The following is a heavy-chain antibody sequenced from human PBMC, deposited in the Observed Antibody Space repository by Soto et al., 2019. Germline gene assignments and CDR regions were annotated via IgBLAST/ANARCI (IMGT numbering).Heavy chain of an antibody. D-gene: IGHD6-19*01. CDR3: AKGPHTNVGWPYYFES. V-gene: IGHV3-48*02. CDR1: GFSLANYP. CDR2: SSPRGDTI. J-gene: IGHJ4*02. Sequence: GGSLRLSCVASGFSLANYPMNWVRQTPGKGLEWISYSSPRGDTIYYADSVEGRFTISRDNARNSLSLHMSSLRDEDSALYYCAKGPHTNVGWPYYFESWGQGVPVT.